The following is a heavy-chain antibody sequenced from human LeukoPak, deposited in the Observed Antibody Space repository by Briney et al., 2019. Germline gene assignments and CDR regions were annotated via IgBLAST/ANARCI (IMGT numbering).Heavy chain of an antibody. D-gene: IGHD5-18*01. Sequence: ASVKVSCKASGYTFTGHYIHWVRQAPGQGLEWMGWINPNSGGTKYAQKFQGRVTMTRDTSISTAYMEVSSLRSDDTAVYYCARVLRGYSYGYDCPYAFDIWGQGTMVTVSS. J-gene: IGHJ3*02. CDR1: GYTFTGHY. CDR3: ARVLRGYSYGYDCPYAFDI. CDR2: INPNSGGT. V-gene: IGHV1-2*02.